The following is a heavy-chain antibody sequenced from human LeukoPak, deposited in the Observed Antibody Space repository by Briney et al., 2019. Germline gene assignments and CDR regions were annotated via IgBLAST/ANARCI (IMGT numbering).Heavy chain of an antibody. CDR3: ARGCPGY. Sequence: SETLSLTCAVYGGSFSGYYWTWIRQTPGKGLEWIGQINYSGSANYNPSLKSRVTMSVDTSKNQFSLKLTSVTAADAAVYYCARGCPGYWGQGTLVTVSS. CDR1: GGSFSGYY. CDR2: INYSGSA. J-gene: IGHJ4*02. V-gene: IGHV4-34*01.